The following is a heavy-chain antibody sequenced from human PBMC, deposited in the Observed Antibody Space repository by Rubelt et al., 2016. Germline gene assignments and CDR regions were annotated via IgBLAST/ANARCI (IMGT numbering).Heavy chain of an antibody. V-gene: IGHV1-2*02. CDR1: GYTFTGYY. J-gene: IGHJ5*02. CDR3: ARDSDSYSGYDLGSGWFDP. Sequence: QSGAEVKKPGASVKVSCKASGYTFTGYYMHWVRQAPGQGLEWMGWINPNSGGTNYAQKFQGRVTMTRDTSISTAYMELSRLRSDDTAVYYCARDSDSYSGYDLGSGWFDPWGQGTLVTVSS. CDR2: INPNSGGT. D-gene: IGHD5-12*01.